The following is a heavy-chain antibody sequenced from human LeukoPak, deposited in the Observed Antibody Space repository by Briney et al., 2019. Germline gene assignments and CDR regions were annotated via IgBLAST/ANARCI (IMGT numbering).Heavy chain of an antibody. CDR2: INPNSGGT. Sequence: ASVKVSCKASGYTFTGYYMHWVRQAPGQGLEWMGWINPNSGGTNYAQKFQGRVTMTRDTSISTAYMELSRLRSDDTAVYYCATEEYYDSSGYYHYWGQGTLVTVSS. V-gene: IGHV1-2*02. D-gene: IGHD3-22*01. CDR1: GYTFTGYY. CDR3: ATEEYYDSSGYYHY. J-gene: IGHJ4*02.